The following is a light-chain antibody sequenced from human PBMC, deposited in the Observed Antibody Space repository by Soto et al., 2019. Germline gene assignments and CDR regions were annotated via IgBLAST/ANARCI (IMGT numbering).Light chain of an antibody. J-gene: IGKJ2*01. V-gene: IGKV3-20*01. CDR2: DIS. CDR1: QSFITDH. Sequence: IVLTQSPGTLSLSPGERATLSCRTSQSFITDHLAWYQQKPGQAPRLLIYDISTRATGIPDRFSGSASGTDFTLTVSRLEPEDFAVYYCQHYGGSPLYTFGQGTKVDIK. CDR3: QHYGGSPLYT.